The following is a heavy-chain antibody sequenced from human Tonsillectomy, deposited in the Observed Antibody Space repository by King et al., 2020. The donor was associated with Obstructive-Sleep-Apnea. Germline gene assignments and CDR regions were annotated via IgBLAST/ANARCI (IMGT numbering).Heavy chain of an antibody. CDR3: VRDLGSPIVGPK. CDR1: GFTFSDHY. J-gene: IGHJ4*02. V-gene: IGHV3-72*01. Sequence: VQLVDSGGALVQPGGSLRLSCAASGFTFSDHYMNWVRQAPGKGPEWGGRIKNKDQDYTTEYAASVKGRFNISRDDSRNTLYLHVNSLRTEDTAVYYCVRDLGSPIVGPKWGQGTLVTVSS. D-gene: IGHD1-26*01. CDR2: IKNKDQDYTT.